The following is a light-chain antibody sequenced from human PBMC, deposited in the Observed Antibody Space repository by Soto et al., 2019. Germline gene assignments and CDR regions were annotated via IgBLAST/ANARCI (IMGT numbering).Light chain of an antibody. CDR1: SSDVGGYNF. CDR3: SSYAGSNIVV. J-gene: IGLJ2*01. CDR2: EVS. V-gene: IGLV2-8*01. Sequence: QSALTQPPSASGSPGQSVTISCTGTSSDVGGYNFVSWYQQHPGKAPKLMIYEVSERPSGVPDRFSGSKSGNTASLTVSGLQAEDEADYYCSSYAGSNIVVFGGGPKLTV.